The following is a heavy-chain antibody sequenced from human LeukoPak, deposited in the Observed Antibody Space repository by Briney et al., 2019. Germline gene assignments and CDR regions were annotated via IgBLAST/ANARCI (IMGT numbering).Heavy chain of an antibody. J-gene: IGHJ3*02. V-gene: IGHV1-69*13. CDR3: ARVVGGSYYPPAFDI. D-gene: IGHD1-26*01. CDR1: GGTFSSYA. CDR2: IIPIFGTA. Sequence: ASVKVSCKASGGTFSSYAISWVRQAPGQGLEWMGGIIPIFGTANYAQKFQGRVTITADESTSTAYMELSSLRSEDTAVYYCARVVGGSYYPPAFDIWGQGTMVTVSS.